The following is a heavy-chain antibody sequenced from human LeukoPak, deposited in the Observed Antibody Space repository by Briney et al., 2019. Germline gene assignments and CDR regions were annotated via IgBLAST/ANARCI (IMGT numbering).Heavy chain of an antibody. CDR1: GYTFTGYY. CDR2: VNPNRGDT. Sequence: ASVKVSCKASGYTFTGYYMHWVRQAPGQGREWRGRVNPNRGDTNYAQKFQGGVTMTRDTSISTAYMELSRLRSDDTAVYYCARGDPAVAGLDFDYWGQGTLVTVSS. CDR3: ARGDPAVAGLDFDY. J-gene: IGHJ4*02. V-gene: IGHV1-2*06. D-gene: IGHD6-19*01.